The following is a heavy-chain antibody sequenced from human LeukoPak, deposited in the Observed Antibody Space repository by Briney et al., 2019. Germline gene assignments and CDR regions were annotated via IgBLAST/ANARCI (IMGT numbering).Heavy chain of an antibody. CDR1: GFTFSSYG. D-gene: IGHD6-13*01. V-gene: IGHV3-30*18. CDR3: AKVPHSRQAAAGTL. Sequence: GGSLRLSCAASGFTFSSYGMHWVRQAPGKGLEWVAVISYDGSNKYYADSVKGRFTISRDNSKNTLYLQMNSLRAEDTAVYYFAKVPHSRQAAAGTLWGQGTLVTVSS. CDR2: ISYDGSNK. J-gene: IGHJ4*02.